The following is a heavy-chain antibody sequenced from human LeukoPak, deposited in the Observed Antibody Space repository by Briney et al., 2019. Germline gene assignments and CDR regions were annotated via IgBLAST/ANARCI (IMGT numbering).Heavy chain of an antibody. Sequence: GGSLRLSCAGSGFTFSDAWMSWVRQAPGKGLEWVSSISSSSSYIYYADSVKGRFTISRDNAKNSLYLQMNSLRAEDTAVYYRARDQGFRSVAGHDYWGQGTLVTVSS. J-gene: IGHJ4*02. D-gene: IGHD6-19*01. CDR3: ARDQGFRSVAGHDY. V-gene: IGHV3-21*01. CDR1: GFTFSDAW. CDR2: ISSSSSYI.